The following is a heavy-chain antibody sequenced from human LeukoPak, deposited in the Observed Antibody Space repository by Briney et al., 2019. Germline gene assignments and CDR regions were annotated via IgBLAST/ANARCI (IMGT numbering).Heavy chain of an antibody. D-gene: IGHD6-19*01. CDR1: GDSVSSNSAA. CDR2: TYYRSKWYN. J-gene: IGHJ6*02. CDR3: ARDPRSCWSLSHYYGMDV. Sequence: SQTLSLTCVISGDSVSSNSAAWNWIRQSPSRGLEWLGRTYYRSKWYNDYAVSVKSRITINPDTSKNQFSLQLNSVTPEDTAVYYCARDPRSCWSLSHYYGMDVWGQGTTVTVSS. V-gene: IGHV6-1*01.